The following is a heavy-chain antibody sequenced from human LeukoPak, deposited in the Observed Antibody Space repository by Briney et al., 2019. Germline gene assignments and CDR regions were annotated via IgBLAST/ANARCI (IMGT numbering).Heavy chain of an antibody. CDR3: TKDSGVPNSWIQLLGYYMDV. J-gene: IGHJ6*03. Sequence: PGGSLRLSCAASGFTFSSYGMHWVRQAPGKGLEWVAVIWYDGSNKYYADSVKGRFTISRDNSKNTLYLQMNSLRAEDTAVYYCTKDSGVPNSWIQLLGYYMDVWGKGTTVTVSS. V-gene: IGHV3-33*06. CDR1: GFTFSSYG. D-gene: IGHD5-18*01. CDR2: IWYDGSNK.